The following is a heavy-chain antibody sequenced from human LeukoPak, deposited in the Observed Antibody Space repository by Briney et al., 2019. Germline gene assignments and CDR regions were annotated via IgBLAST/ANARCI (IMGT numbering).Heavy chain of an antibody. CDR1: GLTFTNYE. CDR3: GAARQYVGAFDI. V-gene: IGHV3-48*03. CDR2: ISNSGSTI. D-gene: IGHD3-16*01. J-gene: IGHJ3*02. Sequence: GGSLRLSCAASGLTFTNYEMYWVRQAPGKGLEWTSYISNSGSTIKYADFVRGRFTISRDNAKKSLYLQMNSLRAVDTGVYYCGAARQYVGAFDIWGQGTLVTVSS.